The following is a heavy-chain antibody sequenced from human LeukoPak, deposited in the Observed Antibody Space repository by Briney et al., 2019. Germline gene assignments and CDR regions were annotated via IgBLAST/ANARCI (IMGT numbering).Heavy chain of an antibody. J-gene: IGHJ4*02. CDR2: ISYDGSNK. CDR3: ARDWRQQLVLSLGY. CDR1: GFTFSSYA. Sequence: PGGSLRLSCAASGFTFSSYAMHWVRQAPGKGLEWVAVISYDGSNKYYADSVKGRFTISRDNSKNTLYLQMDSLRAEDTAVYYCARDWRQQLVLSLGYWGQGTLVTVSS. D-gene: IGHD6-13*01. V-gene: IGHV3-30*04.